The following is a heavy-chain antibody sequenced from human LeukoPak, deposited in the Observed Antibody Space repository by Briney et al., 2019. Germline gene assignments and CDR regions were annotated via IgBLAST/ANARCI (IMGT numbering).Heavy chain of an antibody. CDR1: GFTFSSYG. D-gene: IGHD2-15*01. Sequence: GGTLRLSCAASGFTFSSYGMNWVRQAPGKGLEWVSSITSDSRYTYDADSVKGRFTVSRDNSKNSVYLQMHNLRAEDTAVYYCARDMGFYCNAGSCSQFFDYWGQGTLVTVSS. CDR3: ARDMGFYCNAGSCSQFFDY. CDR2: ITSDSRYT. J-gene: IGHJ4*01. V-gene: IGHV3-21*01.